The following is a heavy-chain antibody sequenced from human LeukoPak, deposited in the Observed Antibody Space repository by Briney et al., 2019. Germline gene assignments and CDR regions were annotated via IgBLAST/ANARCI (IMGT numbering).Heavy chain of an antibody. J-gene: IGHJ4*02. V-gene: IGHV4-4*02. D-gene: IGHD6-13*01. CDR1: GGSISSSNW. Sequence: PSGTLSLTCAVSGGSISSSNWWSWVRQPPGKGLEWIGEIYHSGSTNYNPSLKSRVTISVDTSKNQFSLKLSSVTAADTAVYYCARGDSSSWYRYFDYWGQGTLVTVSS. CDR3: ARGDSSSWYRYFDY. CDR2: IYHSGST.